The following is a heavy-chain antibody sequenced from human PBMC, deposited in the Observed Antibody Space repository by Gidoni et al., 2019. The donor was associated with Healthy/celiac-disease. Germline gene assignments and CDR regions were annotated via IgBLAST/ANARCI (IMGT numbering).Heavy chain of an antibody. CDR2: IGTAGDT. CDR1: GFTFSSYD. V-gene: IGHV3-13*01. J-gene: IGHJ6*03. Sequence: EVQLVESGGGLVQPGGSLRLSCAASGFTFSSYDMHWVRQATGKGLEWVSAIGTAGDTYYPGSVKGRFTISRENAKNSLYLQMNSLRAGDTAVYYCARVRNYYYYMDVWGKGTTVTVSS. CDR3: ARVRNYYYYMDV.